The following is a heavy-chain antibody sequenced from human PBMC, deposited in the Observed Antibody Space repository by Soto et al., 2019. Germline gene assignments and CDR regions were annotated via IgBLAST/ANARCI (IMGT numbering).Heavy chain of an antibody. CDR1: GGSISSYY. J-gene: IGHJ3*02. V-gene: IGHV4-59*01. CDR2: IYYSGST. CDR3: ARQWELLAAAFDI. D-gene: IGHD1-26*01. Sequence: SETLSLTCTVSGGSISSYYWSWIRQPPGKGLEWIGYIYYSGSTNYNPSLKSRVTISVDTSKNQFSLKLSSVTAADTAVYYCARQWELLAAAFDIWGQGTMVTV.